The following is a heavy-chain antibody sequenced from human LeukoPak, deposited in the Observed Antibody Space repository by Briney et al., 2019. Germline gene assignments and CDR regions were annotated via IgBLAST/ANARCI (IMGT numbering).Heavy chain of an antibody. V-gene: IGHV1-18*01. D-gene: IGHD3-22*01. CDR1: GYTFTSYA. J-gene: IGHJ4*02. Sequence: ASVKVSCKASGYTFTSYAFSWVRQAPGQGLEWMGWINTYNGNTDYAQKLQDRVTMTTDTSTSTAYMELRSLRSDDTAVYYCARHSSHSHFDYWGQGTLVTVSS. CDR3: ARHSSHSHFDY. CDR2: INTYNGNT.